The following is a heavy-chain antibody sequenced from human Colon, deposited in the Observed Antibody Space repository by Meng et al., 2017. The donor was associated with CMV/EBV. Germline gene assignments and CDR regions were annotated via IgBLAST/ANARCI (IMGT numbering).Heavy chain of an antibody. CDR3: ADYYEGQGGRGP. V-gene: IGHV4-31*11. J-gene: IGHJ5*02. CDR1: GGSIIRGHAP. CDR2: VYDSGTT. D-gene: IGHD3-16*01. Sequence: CAVPGGSIIRGHAPWSWIRQHPGKGLEWIGSVYDSGTTYYNPSLKSRVTISLDTSKNQFSLKLNSVTAADTAVYYCADYYEGQGGRGPWGQGILVTVSS.